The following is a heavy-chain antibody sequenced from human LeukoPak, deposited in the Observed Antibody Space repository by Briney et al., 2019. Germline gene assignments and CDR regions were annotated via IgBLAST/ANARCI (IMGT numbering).Heavy chain of an antibody. CDR2: MNLNSGNT. CDR1: GYTFTSYD. D-gene: IGHD3-3*01. J-gene: IGHJ6*03. V-gene: IGHV1-8*01. CDR3: ATGVEGSKYYYYYYYMDV. Sequence: GASVKVSCKASGYTFTSYDINWVRQATGQGLEWMGWMNLNSGNTGYAQKFQGRVTMTRNTSISTAYMELSSLRSEDTAVYYCATGVEGSKYYYYYYYMDVWGKGTTVTVSS.